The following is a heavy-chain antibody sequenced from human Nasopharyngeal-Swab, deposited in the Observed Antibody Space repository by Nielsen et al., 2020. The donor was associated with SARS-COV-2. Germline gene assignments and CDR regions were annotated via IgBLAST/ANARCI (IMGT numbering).Heavy chain of an antibody. J-gene: IGHJ4*02. CDR1: GFTFSSYG. D-gene: IGHD3-22*01. Sequence: GESLKISCAASGFTFSSYGMHWVRQALGKGLEWVALISYGGSNKYYADSVKGRFTISRDNSKNTLYLQMNSLRAEDTAVYYCAKDYGDSSGYYQYYFDYWGQGTLVTVSS. V-gene: IGHV3-30*18. CDR2: ISYGGSNK. CDR3: AKDYGDSSGYYQYYFDY.